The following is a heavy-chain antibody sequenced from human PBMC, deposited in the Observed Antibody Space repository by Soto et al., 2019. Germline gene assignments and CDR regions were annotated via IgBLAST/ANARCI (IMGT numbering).Heavy chain of an antibody. CDR3: ARVSSTDAIDI. J-gene: IGHJ3*02. CDR1: GGSFSGYY. V-gene: IGHV4-34*01. Sequence: SETLSLTCAVYGGSFSGYYWSWIRQPPGKGLEWIGEINHSGSTNYNPSLKSRVTISVDTSKNQFSLKLSSVTAADTAVYYCARVSSTDAIDIWGQGTMVNVSS. CDR2: INHSGST.